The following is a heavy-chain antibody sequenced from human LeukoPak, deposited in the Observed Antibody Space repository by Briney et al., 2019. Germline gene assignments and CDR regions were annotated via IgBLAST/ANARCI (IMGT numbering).Heavy chain of an antibody. CDR1: GGSISSGGYY. J-gene: IGHJ2*01. D-gene: IGHD6-13*01. CDR3: ARHLIFAAAAGSQYFDL. Sequence: KPSETLSLTCTVSGGSISSGGYYWSWIRQPPGKGLEWIGYIYHSGSTYYNPSLKSRVTISVDRSKNQFSLKLSSVTAADTAVYYCARHLIFAAAAGSQYFDLWGRGTLVTVSS. CDR2: IYHSGST. V-gene: IGHV4-30-2*01.